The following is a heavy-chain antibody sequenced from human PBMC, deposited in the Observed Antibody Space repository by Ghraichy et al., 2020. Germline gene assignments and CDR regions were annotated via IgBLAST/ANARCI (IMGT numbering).Heavy chain of an antibody. CDR3: AKGRRSTDVGDGIFDC. CDR2: ISGSGGST. V-gene: IGHV3-23*01. D-gene: IGHD2-15*01. CDR1: GFTFSSYA. Sequence: GGSLRLSCAASGFTFSSYAMSWVRQAPGKGLEWVSAISGSGGSTYYADSVKGRFTISRDNSKNTLYLQMNSLRAEDTAVYYCAKGRRSTDVGDGIFDCWGQGALVTVSS. J-gene: IGHJ4*02.